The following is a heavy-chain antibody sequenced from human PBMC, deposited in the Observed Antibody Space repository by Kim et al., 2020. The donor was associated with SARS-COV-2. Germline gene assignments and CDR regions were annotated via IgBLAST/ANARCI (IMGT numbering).Heavy chain of an antibody. CDR2: ISYDGSTK. D-gene: IGHD2-2*01. CDR3: ASDGGRWCSTSCYAVYG. Sequence: GGSLRLSCAASGFTFSSYYMHWVRQAPGKGLEWVAVISYDGSTKYYAYSVKGRFTITSDNSNNTLYLQMNSLSAENTAVYYCASDGGRWCSTSCYAVYG. J-gene: IGHJ6*01. CDR1: GFTFSSYY. V-gene: IGHV3-33*05.